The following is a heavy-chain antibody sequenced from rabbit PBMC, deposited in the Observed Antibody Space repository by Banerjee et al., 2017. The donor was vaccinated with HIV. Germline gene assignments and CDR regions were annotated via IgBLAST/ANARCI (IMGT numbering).Heavy chain of an antibody. Sequence: QSLVESGGDLVKPGASLTLTCTASGFSFSSSYYMCWVRQAPGQGLEWIVCIYACSSVGTYDASWAKGRFTIPKTTSTTVTLQMTSLTAADTATYSCARDGYAGYGPLCSFNLWGPGTLVTVS. D-gene: IGHD7-1*01. CDR2: IYACSSVGT. J-gene: IGHJ4*01. CDR1: GFSFSSSYY. V-gene: IGHV1S40*01. CDR3: ARDGYAGYGPLCSFNL.